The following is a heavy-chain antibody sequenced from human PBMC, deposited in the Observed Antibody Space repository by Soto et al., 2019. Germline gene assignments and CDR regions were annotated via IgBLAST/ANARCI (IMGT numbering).Heavy chain of an antibody. J-gene: IGHJ6*02. D-gene: IGHD6-6*01. V-gene: IGHV1-58*01. Sequence: VKVSCKASGFTFTSSAVQWVRQARGQRLEWIGWIVVGSGNTNYAQKFQERVTLTRDMSTSTAYMELSSLRSEDTAVYYCAAEGSSSSEGNYYYYGMDVWGQGTTVTVSS. CDR3: AAEGSSSSEGNYYYYGMDV. CDR2: IVVGSGNT. CDR1: GFTFTSSA.